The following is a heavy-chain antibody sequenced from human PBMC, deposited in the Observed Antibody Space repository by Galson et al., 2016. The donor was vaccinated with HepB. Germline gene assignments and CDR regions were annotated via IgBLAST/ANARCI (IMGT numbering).Heavy chain of an antibody. V-gene: IGHV3-23*01. Sequence: SLRLSCAASGFTFTNYAMTWVRQAPGKGLQWVSGISGSINATYYADSMKGRFIISRDDSKNTLYLQMHSLRAEDTALYYCAKLPSRYYGSGAGYGMDIWGQGTTVTVSS. J-gene: IGHJ6*02. CDR1: GFTFTNYA. CDR2: ISGSINAT. D-gene: IGHD3-10*01. CDR3: AKLPSRYYGSGAGYGMDI.